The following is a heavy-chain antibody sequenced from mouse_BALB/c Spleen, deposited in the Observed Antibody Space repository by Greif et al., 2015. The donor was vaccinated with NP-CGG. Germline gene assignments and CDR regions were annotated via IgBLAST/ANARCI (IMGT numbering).Heavy chain of an antibody. CDR3: AGGDYDRVFDY. V-gene: IGHV1-14*01. D-gene: IGHD2-4*01. CDR1: GYTFTSYV. Sequence: VQLKESGPELVKPGASVKMSCKASGYTFTSYVMHWVKQKPGQGLEWIGYINPYNDGTKYNEKLKGKATLTSDKSSSTAYMELSSLTSEDSAVYYCAGGDYDRVFDYWGQGTTLTVSS. CDR2: INPYNDGT. J-gene: IGHJ2*01.